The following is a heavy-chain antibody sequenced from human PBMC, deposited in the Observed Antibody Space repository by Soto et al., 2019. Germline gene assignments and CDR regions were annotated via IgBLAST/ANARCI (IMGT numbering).Heavy chain of an antibody. Sequence: EVQLLESGGGSVQPGESRRLSCTGSGFSFMNYAMAWVRQAPGKGLEWLSAISDRGADTYYAASVKGRFAISRDNSKNTVYLQINNLRDDGTAVCLCAKEEAVAAESWGQGTLVSVSS. D-gene: IGHD2-15*01. CDR3: AKEEAVAAES. J-gene: IGHJ4*02. CDR2: ISDRGADT. V-gene: IGHV3-23*01. CDR1: GFSFMNYA.